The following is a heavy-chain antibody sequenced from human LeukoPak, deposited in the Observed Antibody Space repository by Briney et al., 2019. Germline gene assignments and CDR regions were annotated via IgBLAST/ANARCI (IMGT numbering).Heavy chain of an antibody. CDR3: ARGGYSGSYYRFS. CDR1: GFTFSDFW. V-gene: IGHV3-74*01. CDR2: TSKDGSHT. Sequence: GGSLRLSCAASGFTFSDFWMHWVRQAPGKGPEWLSRTSKDGSHTVYADSAKGRFTASRDNTKNTVYLEVTNLRPEDTAVYYCARGGYSGSYYRFSWGQGTPLTVAS. D-gene: IGHD6-25*01. J-gene: IGHJ4*02.